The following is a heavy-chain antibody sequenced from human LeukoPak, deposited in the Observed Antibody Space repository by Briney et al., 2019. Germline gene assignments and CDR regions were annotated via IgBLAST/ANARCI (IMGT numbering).Heavy chain of an antibody. CDR1: GGSISSSSYY. Sequence: PSETLSFTCTVSGGSISSSSYYWGWIRQPPGKGLEWIGSIYYSGSTYYNPSLKSRVTISVDTSKNQFSLKLSSVTAADTAVYHCAREDTAQNWFDPWGQGTLVTVSS. CDR2: IYYSGST. CDR3: AREDTAQNWFDP. J-gene: IGHJ5*02. D-gene: IGHD5-18*01. V-gene: IGHV4-39*02.